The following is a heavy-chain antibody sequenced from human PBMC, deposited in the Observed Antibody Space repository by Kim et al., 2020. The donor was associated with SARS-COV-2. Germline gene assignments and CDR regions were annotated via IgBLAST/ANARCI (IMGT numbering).Heavy chain of an antibody. D-gene: IGHD2-8*01. CDR3: AGQGADGPKCSYHGMDV. V-gene: IGHV5-51*01. CDR2: IFPGDSDT. Sequence: GESLKISCHSSGYIFTNYWIGWLRQMPGTGLEWMGVIFPGDSDTRYSPSFQGQVTISADKSTRTAYLQWSSLKASDTAMYYCAGQGADGPKCSYHGMDVWGQGTTVTVSS. J-gene: IGHJ6*02. CDR1: GYIFTNYW.